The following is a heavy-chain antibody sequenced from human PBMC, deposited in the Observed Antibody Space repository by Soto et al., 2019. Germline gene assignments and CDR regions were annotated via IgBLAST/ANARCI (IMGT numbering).Heavy chain of an antibody. CDR2: IGWNSGNT. J-gene: IGHJ4*02. V-gene: IGHV3-9*01. CDR3: AKGSDYDTSGYFIFDY. CDR1: GFIFDDYA. D-gene: IGHD3-22*01. Sequence: EVQLVESGGGLVQPGRSLRLSCATSGFIFDDYAMHWVRQAAGKGLEWVSGIGWNSGNTGYADSVKGRFTISRDNAKNSLYLQMNSLRTEDTALYYCAKGSDYDTSGYFIFDYWGQGTLVTVSS.